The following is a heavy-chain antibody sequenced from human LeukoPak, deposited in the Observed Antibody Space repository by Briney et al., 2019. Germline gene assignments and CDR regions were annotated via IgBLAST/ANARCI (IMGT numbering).Heavy chain of an antibody. CDR1: GYTFTGYY. CDR2: INPNSGGT. J-gene: IGHJ5*02. D-gene: IGHD1-1*01. V-gene: IGHV1-2*02. CDR3: ARDGTGRLEGFDP. Sequence: ASAKASCKASGYTFTGYYMHWVRQAPGQGLEWMGWINPNSGGTNYAQKFQGRVTMTRDTSISTAYMELSRLRSDDTAVYYCARDGTGRLEGFDPWGQGTLVTVSS.